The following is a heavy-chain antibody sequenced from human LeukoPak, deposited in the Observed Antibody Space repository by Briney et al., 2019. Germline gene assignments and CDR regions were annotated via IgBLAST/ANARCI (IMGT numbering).Heavy chain of an antibody. D-gene: IGHD6-13*01. V-gene: IGHV3-30*18. CDR1: GFTFSSYG. CDR3: AKDLNSSWYKSPAEYFQH. Sequence: PGGSLRLSCAASGFTFSSYGMHWVRQAPGKGLEWVAVISYDGSNKYYADSVKGRFTISRDNSKNTLYLQMNSLRAEDTAVYYCAKDLNSSWYKSPAEYFQHWGQGTLVTVSS. CDR2: ISYDGSNK. J-gene: IGHJ1*01.